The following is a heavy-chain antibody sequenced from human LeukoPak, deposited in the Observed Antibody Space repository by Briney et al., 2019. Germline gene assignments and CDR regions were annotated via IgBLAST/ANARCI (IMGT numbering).Heavy chain of an antibody. CDR2: MYYSGTT. Sequence: SETLSLTCTVFGGSISSYYWTWIRQPPGKGLEWIGHMYYSGTTSYNPSLKSRVTISIDTSNNLFSLRLTSVTAADTAVYYCAGEIQWFGESDWGKGTLVTVSS. V-gene: IGHV4-59*01. J-gene: IGHJ4*02. CDR3: AGEIQWFGESD. D-gene: IGHD3-10*01. CDR1: GGSISSYY.